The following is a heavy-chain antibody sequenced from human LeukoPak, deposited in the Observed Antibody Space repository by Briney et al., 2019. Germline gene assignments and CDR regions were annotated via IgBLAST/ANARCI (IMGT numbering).Heavy chain of an antibody. D-gene: IGHD3-22*01. V-gene: IGHV3-23*01. CDR3: AKASAMIVVVSKYFDY. J-gene: IGHJ4*02. Sequence: PGGSLRLSCAASGFTFSSYAMSWVRQAPGKGLERVSAISGSGGSTYYADSVKGRFTISRDNSKNTLYLQMNSLRAEDTAVYYCAKASAMIVVVSKYFDYWGQGTLVTVSS. CDR2: ISGSGGST. CDR1: GFTFSSYA.